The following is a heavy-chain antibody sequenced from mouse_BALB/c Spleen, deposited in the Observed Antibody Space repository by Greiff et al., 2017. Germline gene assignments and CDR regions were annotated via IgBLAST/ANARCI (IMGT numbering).Heavy chain of an antibody. V-gene: IGHV1S81*02. CDR2: INPSNGDT. CDR3: TGRVELAY. D-gene: IGHD1-3*01. J-gene: IGHJ3*01. Sequence: VQLLQSGAELVKPGGSVKLSCKASGFTFTSYYMYWVKQRPGQGLEWLGEINPSNGDTNFNEKFKSKATLTVDKSSSTAYMQLSILTYEDSAVYNCTGRVELAYWGQGNLGTVSA. CDR1: GFTFTSYY.